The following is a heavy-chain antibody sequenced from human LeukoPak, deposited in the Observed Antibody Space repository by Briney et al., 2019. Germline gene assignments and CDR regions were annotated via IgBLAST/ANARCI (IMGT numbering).Heavy chain of an antibody. D-gene: IGHD2-2*01. Sequence: GGSLRLSCAASGFTFSTYGMHWVRQAPGKGLEWVAFIRYDGSNKYYADSVKGRFTISRDNAENSLYLQLNSLRAEDSAVYYCGREVPGAMNAVDVWGQGTMVTVSS. J-gene: IGHJ3*01. V-gene: IGHV3-30*02. CDR1: GFTFSTYG. CDR2: IRYDGSNK. CDR3: GREVPGAMNAVDV.